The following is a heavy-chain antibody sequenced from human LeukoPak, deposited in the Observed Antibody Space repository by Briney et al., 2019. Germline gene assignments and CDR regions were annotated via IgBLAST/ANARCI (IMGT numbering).Heavy chain of an antibody. J-gene: IGHJ6*03. D-gene: IGHD2-21*01. V-gene: IGHV3-30*03. CDR1: GFTFSSYG. CDR2: ISYDGSNK. Sequence: PGGSLRLSCAASGFTFSSYGMHWVRQAPGKGLEWVAVISYDGSNKYYADSVKGRFTISRDNSKNTLYLQMNSLRAEDTAVYYCARGIAVYYYYYMDVWGKGTTVTVSS. CDR3: ARGIAVYYYYYMDV.